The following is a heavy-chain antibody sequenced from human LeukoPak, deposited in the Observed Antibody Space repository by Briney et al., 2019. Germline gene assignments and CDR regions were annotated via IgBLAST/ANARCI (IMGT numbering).Heavy chain of an antibody. CDR3: ARGFNWAFDS. Sequence: GGSLRLSCAASRFTFSTYWMGWVRQAPGKGLEWVDNIKPDGSEKDYVDSVKGRFTISRDNAKNSLYLQMNSLRAEDTAVYYCARGFNWAFDSWGQGTLVTVSS. CDR1: RFTFSTYW. J-gene: IGHJ4*02. D-gene: IGHD7-27*01. CDR2: IKPDGSEK. V-gene: IGHV3-7*03.